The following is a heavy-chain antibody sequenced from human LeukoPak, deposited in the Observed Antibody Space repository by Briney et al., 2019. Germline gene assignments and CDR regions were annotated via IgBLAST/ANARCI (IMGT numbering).Heavy chain of an antibody. V-gene: IGHV3-23*01. D-gene: IGHD3-22*01. J-gene: IGHJ4*02. CDR3: AKDRPNYYESNGHYYRRDGDY. CDR1: KFTFDNYA. CDR2: ISSSGDIT. Sequence: QAGGSLRLSCAASKFTFDNYAMSRVRQAPGKGLEWVSSISSSGDITFYADSVKGRFTISRDNSNYALYLQMNSLRAEDAAVYYCAKDRPNYYESNGHYYRRDGDYWGQGTLVTVS.